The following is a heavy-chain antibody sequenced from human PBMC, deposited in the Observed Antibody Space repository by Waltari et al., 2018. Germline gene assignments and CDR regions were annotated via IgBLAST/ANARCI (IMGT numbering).Heavy chain of an antibody. D-gene: IGHD3-22*01. V-gene: IGHV4-59*01. CDR2: IYYSGST. CDR3: ARSEYYYDSSGDYFFWFDP. CDR1: GGSISSYY. Sequence: QVQLQESGPGLVKPSETLSLTCTVSGGSISSYYWSWIRQPPGKGLEWIGYIYYSGSTNYNPSLKSRVTISVDTSKNQFSLKLSSVTAADTAVYYCARSEYYYDSSGDYFFWFDPWGQGTLVTVSS. J-gene: IGHJ5*02.